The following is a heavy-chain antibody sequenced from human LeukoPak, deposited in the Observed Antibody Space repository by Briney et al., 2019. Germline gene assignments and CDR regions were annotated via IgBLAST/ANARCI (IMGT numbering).Heavy chain of an antibody. CDR2: IYYSGST. V-gene: IGHV4-39*01. J-gene: IGHJ4*02. Sequence: SETLSLTCTVSGDSTSSDRYYGGWVRQPPGKGLEWIGSIYYSGSTYYNPSLKSRVTISVDTSKNQFSLKLSSVTAADTAVYYCARQDCTNGVCYPDYWGQGTLVTVSS. CDR3: ARQDCTNGVCYPDY. CDR1: GDSTSSDRYY. D-gene: IGHD2-8*01.